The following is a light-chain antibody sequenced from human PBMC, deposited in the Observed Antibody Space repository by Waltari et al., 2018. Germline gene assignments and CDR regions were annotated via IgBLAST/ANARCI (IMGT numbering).Light chain of an antibody. CDR3: QQYGDLPWT. Sequence: EIVLTQSPGTLSLSPGERATLSCSASQSVARNWLAWYQQKPGQAPRLLIYDASSRATGIPDRFSGSESGTDFTLTISRLEPEDLAVYYCQQYGDLPWTFGQGTKVEIK. CDR2: DAS. V-gene: IGKV3-20*01. J-gene: IGKJ1*01. CDR1: QSVARNW.